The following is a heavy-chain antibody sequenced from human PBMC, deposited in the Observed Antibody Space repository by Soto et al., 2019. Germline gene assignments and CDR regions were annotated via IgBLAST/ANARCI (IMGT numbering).Heavy chain of an antibody. CDR2: IYYSGST. CDR1: GGSISSGDYY. J-gene: IGHJ5*02. D-gene: IGHD7-27*01. Sequence: SETLSLTCTVSGGSISSGDYYWSWIRQPPGKGLEWIGYIYYSGSTNYNPSLKSRVTISVDTSKNQFSLKLSSVTAADTAVYYCARHELWGPIIPWWFDPWGQGTLVTVSS. CDR3: ARHELWGPIIPWWFDP. V-gene: IGHV4-30-4*01.